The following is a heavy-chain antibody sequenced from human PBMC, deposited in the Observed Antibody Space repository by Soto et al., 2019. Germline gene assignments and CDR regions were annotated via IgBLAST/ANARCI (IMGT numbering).Heavy chain of an antibody. D-gene: IGHD6-6*01. V-gene: IGHV5-51*01. J-gene: IGHJ6*02. CDR2: IYPGDSDT. CDR3: ARTRSFKLGFYYDGMDV. Sequence: ESLKISCQGSGDSFASYWIGWVRQRPGKDLEWMGIIYPGDSDTRYSPSFQGQVTISADKSLRTAYLQRTSLKASDTDLYYCARTRSFKLGFYYDGMDVWGQGNTVTVSS. CDR1: GDSFASYW.